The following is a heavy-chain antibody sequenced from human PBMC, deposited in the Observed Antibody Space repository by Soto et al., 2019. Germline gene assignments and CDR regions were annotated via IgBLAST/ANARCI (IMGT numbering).Heavy chain of an antibody. D-gene: IGHD1-7*01. V-gene: IGHV1-8*01. CDR2: MNPNSGNT. J-gene: IGHJ4*02. CDR1: GYTFTSYD. Sequence: QVPLVQSGAEVKKPGASVKVSCKASGYTFTSYDINWVRQATGQGLEWMGGMNPNSGNTGYAQKFQGRVTMTRNTSISTAYMELNSLRSEDTAVYYCAREGGITGTKEIDYWGQGTLVTVSS. CDR3: AREGGITGTKEIDY.